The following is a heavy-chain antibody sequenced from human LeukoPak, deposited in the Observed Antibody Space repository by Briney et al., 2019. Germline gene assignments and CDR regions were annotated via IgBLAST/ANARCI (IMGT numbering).Heavy chain of an antibody. CDR3: ARLTGSTMFIYY. J-gene: IGHJ4*02. V-gene: IGHV4-59*01. CDR2: IYYSGNT. Sequence: SEALSLTCTVSGGSISPYYWSWIRQPPGKGLEWLGYIYYSGNTDYNPSLKSRVAISVDTSKNQFSLKLRSVTAADTAVYYCARLTGSTMFIYYWVQGTLVTVSS. D-gene: IGHD3-10*02. CDR1: GGSISPYY.